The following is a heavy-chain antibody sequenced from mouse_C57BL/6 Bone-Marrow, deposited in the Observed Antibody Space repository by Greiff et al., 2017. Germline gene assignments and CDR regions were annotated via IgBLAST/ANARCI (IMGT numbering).Heavy chain of an antibody. CDR3: TRNHYSDAIDY. V-gene: IGHV6-6*01. CDR1: GFTFSDAW. Sequence: EVQLVESGGGLVQPGGSMKLSCAASGFTFSDAWMDWVSQSPEKGLEWVAEIRNKANNHATYYAESVKGRFTISRDDSKSSVYLQMNSLRAEDTGIYYCTRNHYSDAIDYWGQGTSVTVST. J-gene: IGHJ4*01. D-gene: IGHD1-1*01. CDR2: IRNKANNHAT.